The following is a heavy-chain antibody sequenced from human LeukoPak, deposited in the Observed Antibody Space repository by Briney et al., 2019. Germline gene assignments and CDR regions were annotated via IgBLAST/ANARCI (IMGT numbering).Heavy chain of an antibody. J-gene: IGHJ4*02. D-gene: IGHD5-12*01. CDR3: ARDRPYSGYGIPFDS. CDR2: ISGYNGKT. CDR1: GYTFISYG. Sequence: GASVKVSCKTSGYTFISYGITWVRQAPGQGLEWMGWISGYNGKTSYAQKVQCRVTMTTDTSASTAYMELRSLRSDDTAVYYCARDRPYSGYGIPFDSWGQGTLVTVSS. V-gene: IGHV1-18*01.